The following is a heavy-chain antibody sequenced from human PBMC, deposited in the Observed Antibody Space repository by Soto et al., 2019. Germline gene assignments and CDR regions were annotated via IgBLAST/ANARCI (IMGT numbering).Heavy chain of an antibody. Sequence: QVQLVQSGAEVKKPGASVKVSCKASGYTFVAFDIAWVRQASGKGLEWVGWVNPDTGDTAYKREFQERLYMTRDTSINPVYMEFSSLTPDDTAMYFCVRQAGGASTPGDDYWGQGTLVTVSP. CDR2: VNPDTGDT. J-gene: IGHJ4*02. V-gene: IGHV1-8*01. CDR3: VRQAGGASTPGDDY. D-gene: IGHD2-15*01. CDR1: GYTFVAFD.